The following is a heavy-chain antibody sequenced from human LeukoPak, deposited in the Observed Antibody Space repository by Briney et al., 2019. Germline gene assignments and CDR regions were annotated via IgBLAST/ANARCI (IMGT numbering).Heavy chain of an antibody. V-gene: IGHV1-69*05. D-gene: IGHD5-24*01. CDR2: IIPKFGTA. CDR3: AREEMATIEPKNDY. CDR1: GDTFSSYA. Sequence: ASVKLSCEASGDTFSSYAMSWVRQAPGKGLEWMGSIIPKFGTANYAQTFRGRVTVTRDKSTSTAYMELSSVRSEDTAVYYCAREEMATIEPKNDYWGQGTLVTVSS. J-gene: IGHJ4*02.